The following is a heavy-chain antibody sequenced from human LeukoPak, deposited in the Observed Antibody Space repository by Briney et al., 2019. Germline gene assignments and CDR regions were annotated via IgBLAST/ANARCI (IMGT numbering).Heavy chain of an antibody. V-gene: IGHV4-34*01. D-gene: IGHD3-22*01. J-gene: IGHJ6*02. CDR3: ARGGYDKENYYYGMDV. CDR1: SGSFSGYY. Sequence: SETLSLTCAVYSGSFSGYYWSWIRQPPGKGLEWIGEINHSGSTNYNPSLKSRVTISVDTSKNQFSLKLSSVTAADTAVYYCARGGYDKENYYYGMDVWGQGTTVTVSS. CDR2: INHSGST.